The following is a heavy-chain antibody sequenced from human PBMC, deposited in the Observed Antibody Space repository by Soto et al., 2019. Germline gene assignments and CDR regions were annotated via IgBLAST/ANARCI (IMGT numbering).Heavy chain of an antibody. Sequence: QVQLVQSGTEVKKPGASVKVSCKASGYTFTSYGITWVRQAPGQGLEWMGWISGYNGDTSYAQKVQGRVTMTTDTSTRTAYMELRSLRSDDPAVYYCARVYDFWSGYSDFWGQGALVTVSS. J-gene: IGHJ4*02. CDR2: ISGYNGDT. D-gene: IGHD3-3*01. CDR1: GYTFTSYG. V-gene: IGHV1-18*04. CDR3: ARVYDFWSGYSDF.